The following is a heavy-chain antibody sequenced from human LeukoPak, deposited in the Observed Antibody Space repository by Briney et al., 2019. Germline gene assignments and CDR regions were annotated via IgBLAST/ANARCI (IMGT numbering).Heavy chain of an antibody. V-gene: IGHV3-48*01. D-gene: IGHD3-9*01. CDR3: AKDAYLTGYKDHFDY. CDR2: ISGSSGII. Sequence: PGGSLRLSCAASGFTFNTYTMNWVRQAPGKGLEWVSYISGSSGIIDYADSVRGRFTISRDNAKNSLYLQMNSLRAEDTAVYYCAKDAYLTGYKDHFDYWGQGTLVTVSS. J-gene: IGHJ4*02. CDR1: GFTFNTYT.